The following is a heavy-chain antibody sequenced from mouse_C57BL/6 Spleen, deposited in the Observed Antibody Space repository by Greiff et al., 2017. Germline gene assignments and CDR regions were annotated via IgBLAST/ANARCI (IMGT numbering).Heavy chain of an antibody. CDR1: GFTFSSYA. CDR3: TREEFTTDAMDY. CDR2: ISSGGDYI. J-gene: IGHJ4*01. Sequence: EVKLVESGEGLVKPGGSLKLSCAASGFTFSSYAMSWVRQTPEKRLEWVAYISSGGDYIYYADSVKGRITISRDNARNTLYLQMSSLKSEDTGMYYCTREEFTTDAMDYWGQGTSVTVAS. V-gene: IGHV5-9-1*02. D-gene: IGHD1-1*01.